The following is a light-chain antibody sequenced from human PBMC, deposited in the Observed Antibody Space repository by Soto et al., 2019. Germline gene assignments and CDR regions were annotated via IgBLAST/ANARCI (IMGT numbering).Light chain of an antibody. CDR2: GAS. CDR3: QLYGRSPLFT. J-gene: IGKJ3*01. Sequence: EIVLTQSPGTLSLSPGERATLSCRARQSVSSSYLAWYQQKPGQAPRLLIDGASSRATGIPDRFSGSGSGTDFTVTISRLEPEDFAGYYCQLYGRSPLFTFGRGTKVDI. V-gene: IGKV3-20*01. CDR1: QSVSSSY.